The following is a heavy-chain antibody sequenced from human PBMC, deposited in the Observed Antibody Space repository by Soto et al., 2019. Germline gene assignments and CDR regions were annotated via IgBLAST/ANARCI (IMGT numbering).Heavy chain of an antibody. CDR3: ARDSVTRVSSDIPGMDV. J-gene: IGHJ6*02. CDR2: IGEGGVSR. CDR1: GFDFSTYA. Sequence: PGGSLRLSCVAPGFDFSTYAMSWVCQAPGKGLEWVSVIGEGGVSRVYADAVKGRFTISRDNSKNTLYLQMTSLRVDDTAMYYCARDSVTRVSSDIPGMDVWGQGTTVTVSS. D-gene: IGHD3-10*01. V-gene: IGHV3-23*01.